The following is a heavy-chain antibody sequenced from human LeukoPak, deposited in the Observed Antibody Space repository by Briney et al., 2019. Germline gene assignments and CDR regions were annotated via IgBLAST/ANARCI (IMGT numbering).Heavy chain of an antibody. CDR3: TTAGSVWFDP. D-gene: IGHD3-10*01. CDR1: GFTFSNAW. CDR2: IKSKTDGGTT. Sequence: AGGSLRLSCAASGFTFSNAWMSWVRQAPGKGLEWVGCIKSKTDGGTTDYAAPVKGRFTISRDDSKNTLYLQMNSLKTEDTAVYYCTTAGSVWFDPWGQGTLVTVS. J-gene: IGHJ5*02. V-gene: IGHV3-15*01.